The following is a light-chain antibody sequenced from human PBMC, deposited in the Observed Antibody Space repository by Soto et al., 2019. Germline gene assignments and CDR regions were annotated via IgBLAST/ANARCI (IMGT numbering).Light chain of an antibody. CDR3: QQYGNSPWT. CDR2: STS. J-gene: IGKJ1*01. Sequence: EIVLTQSPGTLSLSPGERGTLSCRASQRFGRSNLAWYQQKPGQAPRLLIYSTSSRATGIPDRFSGSGSGTDFTLTISRLEPEDFAVYYCQQYGNSPWTFGQGTKVEIK. V-gene: IGKV3-20*01. CDR1: QRFGRSN.